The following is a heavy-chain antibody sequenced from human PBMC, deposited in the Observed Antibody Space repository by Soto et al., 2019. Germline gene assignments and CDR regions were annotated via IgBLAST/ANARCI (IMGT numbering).Heavy chain of an antibody. CDR1: GGSISSSRSY. CDR2: IYYSGST. CDR3: ARHIVVVTAAISWFDP. V-gene: IGHV4-39*01. J-gene: IGHJ5*02. Sequence: PSETLSLTCIVSGGSISSSRSYWGWIRQPPGMGLEWIGSIYYSGSTYYNRSLKSRVTISVDTSKNQFSLKLTSVTASDTAVYYCARHIVVVTAAISWFDPWGQGTQVTVSS. D-gene: IGHD2-2*02.